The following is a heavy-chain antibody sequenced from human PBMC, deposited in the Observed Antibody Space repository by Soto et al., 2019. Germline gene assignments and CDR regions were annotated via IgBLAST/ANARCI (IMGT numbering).Heavy chain of an antibody. J-gene: IGHJ6*02. CDR2: INHSGNT. V-gene: IGHV4-34*01. D-gene: IGHD3-10*01. CDR3: ARDRITMVRGVYYYYGMDV. Sequence: SETLSLTCAVYGASLSDNYCNWLRQPPGKGLEWIGEINHSGNTNYNPSLRSRVTISVDTSKNQFSLKLSSVTAADTAVYYCARDRITMVRGVYYYYGMDVWGQGTTVTVSS. CDR1: GASLSDNY.